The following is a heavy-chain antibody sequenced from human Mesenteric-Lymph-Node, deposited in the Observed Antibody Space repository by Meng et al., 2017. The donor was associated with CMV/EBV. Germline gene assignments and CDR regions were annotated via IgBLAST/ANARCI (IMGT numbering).Heavy chain of an antibody. D-gene: IGHD3-9*01. Sequence: GGSLRLSCAASGFTFSSYSMNWVRQAPGKGLEWVSSISSSSSYIYYADSVKGRFTISRDNAKNSLYLQMNSLRAEDTAVYYCARDWDLTGYSTPDYWGQGTLVTVSS. J-gene: IGHJ4*02. CDR3: ARDWDLTGYSTPDY. V-gene: IGHV3-21*01. CDR2: ISSSSSYI. CDR1: GFTFSSYS.